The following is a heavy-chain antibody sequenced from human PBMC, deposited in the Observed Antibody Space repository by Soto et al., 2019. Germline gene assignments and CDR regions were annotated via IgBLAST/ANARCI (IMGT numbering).Heavy chain of an antibody. CDR1: GGSFSGYY. CDR3: ARYNFRGIDY. CDR2: IYYSGST. J-gene: IGHJ4*02. V-gene: IGHV4-59*01. D-gene: IGHD3-10*02. Sequence: SETLSLTCAVYGGSFSGYYWSWIRQPPGKGLEWIGYIYYSGSTNYNPSLKSRVTISVDTSKNQFSLKLSSATAADTAVYYCARYNFRGIDYWGQGTLVTVSS.